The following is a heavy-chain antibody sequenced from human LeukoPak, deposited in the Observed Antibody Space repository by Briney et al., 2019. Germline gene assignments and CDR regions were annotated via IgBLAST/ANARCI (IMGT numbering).Heavy chain of an antibody. Sequence: GGSLRLSCAASGFTVSNNYMTWVRQAPGKGLEWVSYISSSSSTIYYADSVKGRFTISRDNAKNSLYLQMNSLRAEDTALYHCARNNGMDVWGQGTTVIVSS. CDR2: ISSSSSTI. CDR3: ARNNGMDV. J-gene: IGHJ6*02. CDR1: GFTVSNNY. V-gene: IGHV3-11*01.